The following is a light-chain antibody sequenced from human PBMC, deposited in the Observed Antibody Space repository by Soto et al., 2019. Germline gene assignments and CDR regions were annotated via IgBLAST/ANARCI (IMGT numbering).Light chain of an antibody. CDR3: QSYDISLGGVV. CDR1: SSNIGASYD. J-gene: IGLJ2*01. V-gene: IGLV1-40*01. Sequence: QSVLTQPPSVSGAPGQRVTISCTGSSSNIGASYDVHWYQQLPGTAPKVLISYNNKRPSGVPARFSGSRSGTSASLAISGLQAEDEADYYCQSYDISLGGVVFGGGTKLTVL. CDR2: YNN.